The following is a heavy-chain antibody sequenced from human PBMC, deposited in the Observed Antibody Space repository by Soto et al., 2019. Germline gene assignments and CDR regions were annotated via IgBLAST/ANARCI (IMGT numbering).Heavy chain of an antibody. J-gene: IGHJ6*02. D-gene: IGHD1-7*01. CDR1: GFTFSSYA. Sequence: PGGSLRLSCAASGFTFSSYAMHWVRQAPGKGLEWVAVISYDGSNKYYADSVKGRFTISRDNSKNTLYLQMNSLRAEDTAVYYCARDGIGSGTAPDYYGMDVWGQGTTVTVSS. V-gene: IGHV3-30-3*01. CDR3: ARDGIGSGTAPDYYGMDV. CDR2: ISYDGSNK.